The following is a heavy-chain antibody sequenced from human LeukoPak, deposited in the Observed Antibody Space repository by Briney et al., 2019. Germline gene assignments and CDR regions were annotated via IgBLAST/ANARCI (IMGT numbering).Heavy chain of an antibody. Sequence: SGPALVKPTQTLTVTCTFSGFSLSTSGMCVSWVRQPPGKALEWLALIDWDDDKFYSTSLKTRLTISKDTSRNQVVLTMTNMDPVDTATYYCARIQAYGGNSEGYYFNYWGQGTLVTVYS. V-gene: IGHV2-70*20. CDR1: GFSLSTSGMC. D-gene: IGHD4-23*01. CDR2: IDWDDDK. J-gene: IGHJ4*02. CDR3: ARIQAYGGNSEGYYFNY.